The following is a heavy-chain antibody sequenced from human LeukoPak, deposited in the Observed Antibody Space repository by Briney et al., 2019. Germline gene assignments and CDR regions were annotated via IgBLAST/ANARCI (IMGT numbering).Heavy chain of an antibody. J-gene: IGHJ4*02. V-gene: IGHV3-23*01. Sequence: GGSLRLSCAASGFTFSSYAMSWVRQAPGKGLEWVSAISGSGGSTYYADSVKGRFTISRDNSKNTLYLQMNGLRAEDTAVYYCAKGRVGSSGYYSFDYWGQGTLVTVSS. CDR2: ISGSGGST. CDR1: GFTFSSYA. CDR3: AKGRVGSSGYYSFDY. D-gene: IGHD3-22*01.